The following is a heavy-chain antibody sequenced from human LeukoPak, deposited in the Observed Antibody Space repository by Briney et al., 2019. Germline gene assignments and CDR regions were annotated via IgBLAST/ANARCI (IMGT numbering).Heavy chain of an antibody. J-gene: IGHJ5*01. D-gene: IGHD4-17*01. CDR2: INTDNGNP. CDR1: GYTLNKYA. V-gene: IGHV7-4-1*02. CDR3: ARSNNDGDYLGVGFDF. Sequence: ASVKVSCKASGYTLNKYALNWVRQAPGQGLEWVGWINTDNGNPTNAQGFTGRFVFSLDTSVRTAYLQISGLQAEDTAVYYCARSNNDGDYLGVGFDFWGQGTLVTVSS.